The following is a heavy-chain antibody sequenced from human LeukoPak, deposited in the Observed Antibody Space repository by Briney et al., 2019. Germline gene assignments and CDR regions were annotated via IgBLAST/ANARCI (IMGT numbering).Heavy chain of an antibody. D-gene: IGHD1-26*01. CDR3: ARLGGRIDMRRRAFDI. CDR1: GGSFSGYY. CDR2: INHSGST. J-gene: IGHJ3*02. Sequence: SETLSLTCAVYGGSFSGYYWSWIRQPPGKGLEWIGEINHSGSTNYNPSLKSRVTISVDTSKNQFSLKLSSVTAADTAVYYCARLGGRIDMRRRAFDIWGQGTMVTVSS. V-gene: IGHV4-34*01.